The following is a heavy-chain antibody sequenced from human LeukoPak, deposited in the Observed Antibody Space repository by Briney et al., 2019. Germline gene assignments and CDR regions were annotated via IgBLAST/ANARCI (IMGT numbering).Heavy chain of an antibody. J-gene: IGHJ4*02. CDR1: GYTFTGYY. CDR2: IIPILGIA. V-gene: IGHV1-69*04. Sequence: ASVKVSCKASGYTFTGYYKHWVRQAPGQGLEWMGRIIPILGIANYAQKFQGRVTITADKSTSTAYMELSSLRSEDTAVYYCARGRSKQLVPYYWSQGTLVTVSS. D-gene: IGHD6-13*01. CDR3: ARGRSKQLVPYY.